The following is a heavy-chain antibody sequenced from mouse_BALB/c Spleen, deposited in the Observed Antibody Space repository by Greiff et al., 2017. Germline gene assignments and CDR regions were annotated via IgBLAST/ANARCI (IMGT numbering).Heavy chain of an antibody. D-gene: IGHD4-1*01. CDR1: GYSITSDYA. J-gene: IGHJ4*01. Sequence: EVQGVESGPGLVKPSQSLSLTCTVTGYSITSDYAWNWIRQFPGNKLEWMGYISYSGSTSYNPSLKSRISITRDTSKNQFFLQLNSVTTEDTATYYCARWNWDDAMDYWGQGTSVTVSS. CDR2: ISYSGST. V-gene: IGHV3-2*02. CDR3: ARWNWDDAMDY.